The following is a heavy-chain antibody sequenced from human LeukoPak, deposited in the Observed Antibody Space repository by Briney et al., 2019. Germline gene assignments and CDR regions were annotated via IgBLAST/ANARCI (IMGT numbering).Heavy chain of an antibody. Sequence: ASVKVSCKVSGYTLTELSMHWARQAPGKGLEWMGGFDPEDGETIYAQKFQGRVTMTEDTSTDTAYMELSSLRSEDTAVYYCATLRFLEWYPSMDVWGQGTTVTVSS. V-gene: IGHV1-24*01. CDR3: ATLRFLEWYPSMDV. D-gene: IGHD3-3*01. CDR2: FDPEDGET. CDR1: GYTLTELS. J-gene: IGHJ6*02.